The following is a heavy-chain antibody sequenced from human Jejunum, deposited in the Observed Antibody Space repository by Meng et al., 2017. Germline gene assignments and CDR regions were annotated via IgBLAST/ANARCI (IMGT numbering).Heavy chain of an antibody. CDR3: ARGGVLAGSGDTDAFDI. J-gene: IGHJ3*02. CDR1: GYTFTGYY. V-gene: IGHV1-2*06. CDR2: ITPNSGDT. Sequence: LVQSGAEVKKPGASVKVSCKASGYTFTGYYIHWVRQAPGQGLEWMGLITPNSGDTRYAQKFQGRVTMTRDTSTSTAYMELSRLTSDDTAVHYCARGGVLAGSGDTDAFDIWGQGTMVTVSS. D-gene: IGHD6-19*01.